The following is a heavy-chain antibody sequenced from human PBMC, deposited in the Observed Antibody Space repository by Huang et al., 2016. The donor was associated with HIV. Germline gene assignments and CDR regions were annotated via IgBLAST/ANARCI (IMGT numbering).Heavy chain of an antibody. CDR2: TRSDVSNK. V-gene: IGHV3-30*02. J-gene: IGHJ6*03. CDR1: GFTLSSYA. CDR3: AKDNRRYNYYMDV. Sequence: QVQVVESGGGVVQPGGSLRLSCAASGFTLSSYAMHWVRQAPGKGLEWVALTRSDVSNKYYADSVKGRFTISRDNSKNTLYLEMNSLRAEDTAVYYCAKDNRRYNYYMDVWGKGTTVTVSS.